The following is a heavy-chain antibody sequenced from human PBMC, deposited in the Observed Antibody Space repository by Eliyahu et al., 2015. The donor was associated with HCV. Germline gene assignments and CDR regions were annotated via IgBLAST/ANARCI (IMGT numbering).Heavy chain of an antibody. D-gene: IGHD3-10*01. Sequence: EVQLVESGGGLXKPGGSLRLSCAASGFXFSSYSMNWVRQAPGKGLGWVSSISSSSSYIYYADSVKGRFTISRDNAKNSLYLQMNSLRAEDTAVYYCAMVRGVEDAFDIWGQGTMVTVSS. CDR3: AMVRGVEDAFDI. V-gene: IGHV3-21*01. CDR1: GFXFSSYS. CDR2: ISSSSSYI. J-gene: IGHJ3*02.